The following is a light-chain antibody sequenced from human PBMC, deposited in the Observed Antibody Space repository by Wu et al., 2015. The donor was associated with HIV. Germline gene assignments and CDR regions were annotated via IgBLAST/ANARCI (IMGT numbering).Light chain of an antibody. CDR1: QSISSW. CDR3: QQYNSYPWT. CDR2: KAS. V-gene: IGKV1-5*03. J-gene: IGKJ1*01. Sequence: DIQMTQSPSTLSASLGDRVTITCRASQSISSWLAWYQQKPGKAPKLLIYKASSLEGGVPSRFSGSGSGTEFTLTISSLQPDDFVTYYCQQYNSYPWTFGQGTKVEIK.